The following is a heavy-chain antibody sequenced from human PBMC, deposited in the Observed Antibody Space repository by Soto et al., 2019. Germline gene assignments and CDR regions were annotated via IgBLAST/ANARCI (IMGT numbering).Heavy chain of an antibody. CDR1: GFTFSSYA. J-gene: IGHJ6*02. Sequence: QVQLVESGGGVVQPGRSLRLSCAASGFTFSSYAMHWVRQAPGKGLEWVAVISYDGSNKYYADSVKGRFTISRDNSKNTLYLQMNSLRAEDTAVYYCARDVAYSYGYQMGDYYYGMDVWGQGTTVTVSS. CDR3: ARDVAYSYGYQMGDYYYGMDV. D-gene: IGHD5-18*01. V-gene: IGHV3-30-3*01. CDR2: ISYDGSNK.